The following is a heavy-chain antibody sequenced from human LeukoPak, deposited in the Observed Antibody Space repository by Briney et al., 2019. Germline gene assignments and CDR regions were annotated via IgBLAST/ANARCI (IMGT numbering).Heavy chain of an antibody. CDR3: ARDVTMIVVAGGRFDY. CDR2: IYYSGST. Sequence: SETLSLTCTVSGGSISNYYWSWIRQPPGKGLEWIGYIYYSGSTNYNPSLKSRVTMSVDTSKNQFSLKLNSVTAADTAVYYCARDVTMIVVAGGRFDYWGQGTLVTVSS. CDR1: GGSISNYY. D-gene: IGHD3-22*01. V-gene: IGHV4-59*01. J-gene: IGHJ4*02.